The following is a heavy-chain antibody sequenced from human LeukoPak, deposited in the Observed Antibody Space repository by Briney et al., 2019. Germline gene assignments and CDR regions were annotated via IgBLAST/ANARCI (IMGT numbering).Heavy chain of an antibody. CDR1: GFTFSSYS. CDR2: ISSGSSYI. D-gene: IGHD3-9*01. CDR3: AKGPYFDWLFGDY. Sequence: GGALRLSCAASGFTFSSYSMNWVRQAPGKGLEWVSSISSGSSYIYYADSVKGRFTISRDNAKNSLYLQMNSLRAEDTAVYYCAKGPYFDWLFGDYWGQGTLVTVSS. V-gene: IGHV3-21*01. J-gene: IGHJ4*02.